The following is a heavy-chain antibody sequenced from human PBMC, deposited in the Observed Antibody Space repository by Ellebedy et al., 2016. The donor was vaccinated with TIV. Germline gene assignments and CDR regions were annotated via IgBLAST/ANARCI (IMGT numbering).Heavy chain of an antibody. CDR1: GFAFSTHD. J-gene: IGHJ6*02. CDR3: ARGSYGLSGYYYYGMDV. D-gene: IGHD3-9*01. CDR2: IGTAGDT. Sequence: PGGSLRLSCAASGFAFSTHDVHWVLQTPGNGLDWVEVIGTAGDTFYPESVRGRFTISRANAKKVLFLQMNSLRDGDTAVYYCARGSYGLSGYYYYGMDVWGQGTTVTVSS. V-gene: IGHV3-13*01.